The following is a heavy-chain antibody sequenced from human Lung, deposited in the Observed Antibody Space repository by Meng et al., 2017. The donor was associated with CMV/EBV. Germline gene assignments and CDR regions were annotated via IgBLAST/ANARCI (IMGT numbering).Heavy chain of an antibody. Sequence: VTLARSGGEVKKPGASFKVSGNASGYTFTNYVITWVRQAPGQGLEWMGWINAYNGDTNYAQTLQGRVTMTTDTSTSTAYVELRSLRSDDTAVYYCARVEVGITSGDYWGQGTLVTVSS. J-gene: IGHJ4*02. D-gene: IGHD1-26*01. CDR2: INAYNGDT. V-gene: IGHV1-18*01. CDR1: GYTFTNYV. CDR3: ARVEVGITSGDY.